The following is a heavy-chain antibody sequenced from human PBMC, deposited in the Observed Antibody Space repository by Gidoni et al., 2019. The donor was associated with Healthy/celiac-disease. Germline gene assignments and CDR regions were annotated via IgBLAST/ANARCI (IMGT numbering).Heavy chain of an antibody. D-gene: IGHD4-17*01. J-gene: IGHJ4*02. CDR3: ARGFYGDYSFDY. CDR2: ISYDGSNK. Sequence: QVQLVESGGGVVQPGRSLRLSCAASGFTFSSYAMHWVRQAPGKGLEWVAVISYDGSNKYYADSVKGRFTISRDNSKNTLYLQMNSLRAEDTAVYYCARGFYGDYSFDYWGQGTLVTVSS. CDR1: GFTFSSYA. V-gene: IGHV3-30*01.